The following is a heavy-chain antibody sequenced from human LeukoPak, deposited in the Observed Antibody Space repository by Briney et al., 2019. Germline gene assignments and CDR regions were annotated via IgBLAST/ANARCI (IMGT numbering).Heavy chain of an antibody. CDR2: INPRDSDT. Sequence: GESLKISCEGLGYSFTSYWIGWVRQMPGKGLEWMGIINPRDSDTRYSPSFQGQVTISADKSISTAYLQWSSLKASDTAMYYCARQGGRVGDAFDIWGQGTMVTVSS. V-gene: IGHV5-51*01. CDR3: ARQGGRVGDAFDI. J-gene: IGHJ3*02. D-gene: IGHD2-8*02. CDR1: GYSFTSYW.